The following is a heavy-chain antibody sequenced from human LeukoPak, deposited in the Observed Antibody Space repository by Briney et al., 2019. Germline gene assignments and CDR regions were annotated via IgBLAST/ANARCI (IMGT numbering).Heavy chain of an antibody. CDR2: IIPILGTA. CDR1: GGTFSSYA. V-gene: IGHV1-69*05. D-gene: IGHD1-26*01. Sequence: PAASVKVSCKASGGTFSSYAISWVRQAPGQGLEWMGGIIPILGTANYAQKFQGRVTITTDESTSTAYMELSSLRSEDTAVYYCARHLSGTLDYWGQGTLVTASS. J-gene: IGHJ4*02. CDR3: ARHLSGTLDY.